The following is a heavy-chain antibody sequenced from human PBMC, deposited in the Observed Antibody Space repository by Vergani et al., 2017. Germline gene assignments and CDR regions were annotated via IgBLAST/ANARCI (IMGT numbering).Heavy chain of an antibody. V-gene: IGHV1-18*01. J-gene: IGHJ4*02. CDR1: GYTFTSYG. CDR3: ARAAGSALYYYDSSGYYLFDY. CDR2: ISAYNGNT. D-gene: IGHD3-22*01. Sequence: QVQLVQSGAEVKKPGASVKVSCKASGYTFTSYGISWVRQAPGQGLEWMGWISAYNGNTHYAQKLKGRVTMTTDTSPSTAYMELRSLRSDDTSVYYCARAAGSALYYYDSSGYYLFDYWGQGTLVTVSS.